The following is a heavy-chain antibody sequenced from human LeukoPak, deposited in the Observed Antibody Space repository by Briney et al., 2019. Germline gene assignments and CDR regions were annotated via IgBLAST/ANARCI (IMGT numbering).Heavy chain of an antibody. J-gene: IGHJ5*02. Sequence: PGGSLRLSCAACGFTFSSYSLNRVRQAPGKGLEWVSSISSSSSYIYYADSVKGRFTISRDNAKNSLYLQMNSLRAEDTAEYYCARENSSPWFDPWGQGTLVTVSS. D-gene: IGHD5-18*01. V-gene: IGHV3-21*01. CDR3: ARENSSPWFDP. CDR2: ISSSSSYI. CDR1: GFTFSSYS.